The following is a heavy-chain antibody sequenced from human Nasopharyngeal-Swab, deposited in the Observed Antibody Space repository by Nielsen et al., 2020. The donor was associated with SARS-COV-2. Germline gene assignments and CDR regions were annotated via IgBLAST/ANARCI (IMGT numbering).Heavy chain of an antibody. CDR1: GFTFSSYR. CDR3: ARDKLGGGLGYYYGMDV. V-gene: IGHV3-21*01. Sequence: GESLKISCADSGFTFSSYRMNWVRQAPGKGLEWVSSISSSSSYIYYADSVKGRFTISRDNAKNSLYLQMNSLRAEDTAVYYCARDKLGGGLGYYYGMDVWGQGTTVTVSS. CDR2: ISSSSSYI. J-gene: IGHJ6*02. D-gene: IGHD1-26*01.